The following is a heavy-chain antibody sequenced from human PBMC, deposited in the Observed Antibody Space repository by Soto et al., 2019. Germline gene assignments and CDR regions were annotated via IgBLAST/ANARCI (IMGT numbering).Heavy chain of an antibody. CDR3: ARDPGIVGATRFDY. CDR2: ISAYNGNT. D-gene: IGHD1-26*01. CDR1: GYTFTSDG. J-gene: IGHJ4*02. V-gene: IGHV1-18*01. Sequence: ASVKVSCKASGYTFTSDGISWVRQAPGQGLEWMGWISAYNGNTNYAQKLQGRVTMTTDTSTSTAYMELRSLRSDDTAVYYCARDPGIVGATRFDYWGQGTLVTVSS.